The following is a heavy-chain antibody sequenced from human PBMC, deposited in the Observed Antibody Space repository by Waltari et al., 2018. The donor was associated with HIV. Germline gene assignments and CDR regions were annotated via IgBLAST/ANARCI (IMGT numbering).Heavy chain of an antibody. V-gene: IGHV4-34*02. J-gene: IGHJ2*01. CDR1: GGSFSGYY. Sequence: QVQLQQWGAGLLKPSEILSLTCAVYGGSFSGYYWTWIRQPPGKGLEWIGEINHSGRINYNPSLKSRVTMSVDTSKSQFSLKLNSVTAADTAVFYCARKWAVAGTEDYWYFDLWGRGTLVTVSS. CDR3: ARKWAVAGTEDYWYFDL. D-gene: IGHD6-19*01. CDR2: INHSGRI.